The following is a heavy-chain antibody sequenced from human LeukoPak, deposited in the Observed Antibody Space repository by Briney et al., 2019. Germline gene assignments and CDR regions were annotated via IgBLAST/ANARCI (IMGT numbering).Heavy chain of an antibody. D-gene: IGHD6-13*01. CDR2: IYHSGTT. J-gene: IGHJ1*01. CDR1: GGSISSSNYF. V-gene: IGHV4-39*01. CDR3: ARHSRTSSTRYFQV. Sequence: SETLSLTCTVSGGSISSSNYFWGWTRQPPGTGPEWIGSIYHSGTTYYDPSLKSRVTISVDTSKNQFSLKLSSVTAADTAVYYCARHSRTSSTRYFQVWGQGTLVSVSS.